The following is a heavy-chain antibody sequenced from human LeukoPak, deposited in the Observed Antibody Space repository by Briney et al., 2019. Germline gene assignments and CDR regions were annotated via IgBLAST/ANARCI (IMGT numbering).Heavy chain of an antibody. CDR3: ARALNTRVVPS. D-gene: IGHD2-2*01. V-gene: IGHV4-4*02. Sequence: PSETLSLTCAVSGGSISSSNWWSWVRQPPGKGLEWIGEIYHSGSTNYNPSLKSRVTISVDTSQNQFSLRLSSVTAADTAVYYCARALNTRVVPSWGQGTLVTVSS. CDR2: IYHSGST. CDR1: GGSISSSNW. J-gene: IGHJ5*02.